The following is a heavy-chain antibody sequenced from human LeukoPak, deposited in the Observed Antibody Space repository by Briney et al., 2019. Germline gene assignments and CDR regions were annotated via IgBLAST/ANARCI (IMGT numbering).Heavy chain of an antibody. CDR3: ARVDTAMVLAAAGPYFDY. D-gene: IGHD5-18*01. V-gene: IGHV4-39*01. CDR2: IYYSGST. Sequence: SETLSLTCTVSGGSIRSSYYYWGWIRQPPGKGLEWIGSIYYSGSTYYNPSLKSRVTISVDTSKNQFSLKLSSVTAADTAVYYCARVDTAMVLAAAGPYFDYWGQGTLVTVSS. J-gene: IGHJ4*02. CDR1: GGSIRSSYYY.